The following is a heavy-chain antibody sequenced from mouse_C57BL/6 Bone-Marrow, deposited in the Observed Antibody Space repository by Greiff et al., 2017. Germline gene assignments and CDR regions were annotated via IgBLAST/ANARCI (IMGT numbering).Heavy chain of an antibody. CDR3: ARSGYGSSPYAMDY. CDR1: GYTFTSYW. J-gene: IGHJ4*01. Sequence: QVQLKQPGAELVKPGASVKLSCKASGYTFTSYWMHWVKQRPGRGLEWIGRIDPNSGGTKYNEKFKSKATLTVDKPSSTAYMQLSSLTSEDSAVYYCARSGYGSSPYAMDYWGQGTSVTVSS. D-gene: IGHD1-1*01. CDR2: IDPNSGGT. V-gene: IGHV1-72*01.